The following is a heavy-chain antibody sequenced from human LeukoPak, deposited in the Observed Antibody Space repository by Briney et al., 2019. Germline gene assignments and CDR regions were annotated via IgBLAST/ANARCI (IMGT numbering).Heavy chain of an antibody. CDR3: GRNLGSGSDH. V-gene: IGHV4-59*01. D-gene: IGHD3-10*01. CDR1: GASSSSNT. CDR2: THYRGDI. J-gene: IGHJ4*02. Sequence: SSETLSLTCSVSGASSSSNTWNWFGKSPGRGLEWIGYTHYRGDINYNPSLKSRLTMSVDASSNQVSLKLSSVTAADAAVYYCGRNLGSGSDHWGQGTLVTVSS.